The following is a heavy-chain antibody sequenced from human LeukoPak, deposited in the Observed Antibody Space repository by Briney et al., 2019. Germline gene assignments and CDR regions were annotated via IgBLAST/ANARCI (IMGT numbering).Heavy chain of an antibody. D-gene: IGHD2-15*01. J-gene: IGHJ4*02. V-gene: IGHV3-9*01. CDR2: ISWNSGSI. CDR1: GFTFDDYA. CDR3: AKSVVVAATLGYFDY. Sequence: GRSLRLSCAASGFTFDDYAMHWVRHAPGKGLEWVSGISWNSGSIGYADSVKGRFTISRDNAKNSLYLQMNSLRAEDTALYYCAKSVVVAATLGYFDYWGQGTLVTVSS.